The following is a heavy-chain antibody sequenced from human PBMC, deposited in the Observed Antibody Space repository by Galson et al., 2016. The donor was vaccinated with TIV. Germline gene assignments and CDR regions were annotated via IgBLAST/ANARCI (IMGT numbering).Heavy chain of an antibody. J-gene: IGHJ4*02. V-gene: IGHV1-8*02. CDR3: ARSGDYGDY. CDR2: MNPNSGNT. Sequence: SVKVSCKASGYTFTSYDINWMQQATGQGLEWMGWMNPNSGNTGYAQKFRGRVTMTRNTSVRTAYMELSSLRSEDTAVYYCARSGDYGDYWGQGTLVTVSS. D-gene: IGHD4-17*01. CDR1: GYTFTSYD.